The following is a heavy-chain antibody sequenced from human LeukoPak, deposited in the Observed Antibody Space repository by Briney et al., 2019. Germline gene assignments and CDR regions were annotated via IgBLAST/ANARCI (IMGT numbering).Heavy chain of an antibody. CDR3: ARAPVRRYDILTCYFRAFDI. V-gene: IGHV1-46*03. Sequence: ASVKVSCKASGYTFTSYYMHWVRQAPGQGLEWMGIINPSGGSTSYAQKFQGRVTMTRDTSTSTVYMELSSLRSEDTAVYYCARAPVRRYDILTCYFRAFDIWGQGTMVTVSS. CDR2: INPSGGST. D-gene: IGHD3-9*01. J-gene: IGHJ3*02. CDR1: GYTFTSYY.